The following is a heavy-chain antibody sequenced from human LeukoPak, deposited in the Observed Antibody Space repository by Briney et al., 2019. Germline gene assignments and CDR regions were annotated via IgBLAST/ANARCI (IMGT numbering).Heavy chain of an antibody. CDR3: ARSAAGTYY. J-gene: IGHJ4*02. Sequence: GGSLRLSCAVSGFIARTTYVAWVRQAPGKGLEWVSVIYSGGEAYYADYVKGRFTISRDNAKNSLYLQMNSLRAEDTAVYYCARSAAGTYYWGQGTLVTVSS. D-gene: IGHD1-1*01. V-gene: IGHV3-66*01. CDR1: GFIARTTY. CDR2: IYSGGEA.